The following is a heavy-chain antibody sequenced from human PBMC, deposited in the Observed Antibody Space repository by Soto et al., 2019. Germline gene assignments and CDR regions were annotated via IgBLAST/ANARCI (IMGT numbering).Heavy chain of an antibody. J-gene: IGHJ6*02. Sequence: GGSLRLSCADSGFTFDDYTMHWVRQAPGKGLEWVSLISWDGGSTYYADSVKGRFTISRDNSKNSLYLQMNSLRTEDTALYYCAKECFGSADAPYYYYYGMDVWGQGTTVTVSS. V-gene: IGHV3-43*01. CDR2: ISWDGGST. CDR1: GFTFDDYT. CDR3: AKECFGSADAPYYYYYGMDV. D-gene: IGHD3-10*01.